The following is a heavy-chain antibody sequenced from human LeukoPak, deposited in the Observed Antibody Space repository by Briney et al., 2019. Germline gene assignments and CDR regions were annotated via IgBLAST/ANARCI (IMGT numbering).Heavy chain of an antibody. J-gene: IGHJ5*02. CDR1: GYTFTSYG. CDR3: ARVVVVPAAIWGNPNPEALPENWFDP. D-gene: IGHD2-2*01. V-gene: IGHV1-18*01. CDR2: ISAYNGNT. Sequence: ASVKVSCKASGYTFTSYGISWVRQAPGQGLEWMGWISAYNGNTNYAQKLQSRVTMTTDTSTSTAYMELRSLRSDDTAVYYCARVVVVPAAIWGNPNPEALPENWFDPWGQGTLVTVSS.